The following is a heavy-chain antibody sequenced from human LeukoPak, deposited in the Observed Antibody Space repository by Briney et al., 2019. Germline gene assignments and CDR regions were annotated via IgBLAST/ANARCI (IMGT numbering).Heavy chain of an antibody. V-gene: IGHV1-69*13. CDR3: ATLPGYSSLTEFDY. D-gene: IGHD6-19*01. CDR1: GGTFSSYA. CDR2: IIPIFGTA. J-gene: IGHJ4*02. Sequence: SVKVSCKASGGTFSSYAISWVRQAPGQGLEWTGGIIPIFGTANYAQKFQGRVTITADESTSTAYMELSSLRSEDTAVYYCATLPGYSSLTEFDYWGQGTLVTVSS.